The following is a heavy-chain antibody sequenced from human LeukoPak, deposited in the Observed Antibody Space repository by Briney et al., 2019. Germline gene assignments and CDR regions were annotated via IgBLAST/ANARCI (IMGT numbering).Heavy chain of an antibody. CDR3: AKSGYCSSTSCRPFDY. Sequence: GSLRLSCAAPGITFSSHAMSWVRQAPGKGLEGVSAISGSGGSTYYADSVKGRFTISRDNSKNTLYLQMNSLRAEDTAVYYCAKSGYCSSTSCRPFDYWGQGTLVTVSS. V-gene: IGHV3-23*01. CDR1: GITFSSHA. CDR2: ISGSGGST. J-gene: IGHJ4*02. D-gene: IGHD2-2*03.